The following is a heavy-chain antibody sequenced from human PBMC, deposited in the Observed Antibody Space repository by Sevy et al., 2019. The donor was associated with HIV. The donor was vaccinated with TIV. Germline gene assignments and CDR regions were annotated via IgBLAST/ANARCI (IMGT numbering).Heavy chain of an antibody. CDR1: GYTFTSYG. CDR2: ISAYNGNT. CDR3: ARERIQHSFYYCMDV. V-gene: IGHV1-18*01. Sequence: ASVKVSCKASGYTFTSYGISWVRQAPGQGLEWMGWISAYNGNTNYAQKLQGRVTMTTDTSTSTAYMELRSLRSDDTAVYYCARERIQHSFYYCMDVWGQGTTVTVSS. D-gene: IGHD5-18*01. J-gene: IGHJ6*02.